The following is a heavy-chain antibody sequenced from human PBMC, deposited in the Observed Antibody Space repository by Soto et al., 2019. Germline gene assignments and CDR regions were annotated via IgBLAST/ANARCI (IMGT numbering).Heavy chain of an antibody. CDR1: GFTFSSYW. Sequence: GGSLRLSCAASGFTFSSYWMSWVRQAPGKGLEWVANIKQDGSEKYYVDSVKGRFTISRDNAKNSLYLQMNSLRAEDTAVYYCARVLGYGDRSIRAFDIWGQGTMVTVSS. V-gene: IGHV3-7*04. D-gene: IGHD4-17*01. CDR2: IKQDGSEK. CDR3: ARVLGYGDRSIRAFDI. J-gene: IGHJ3*02.